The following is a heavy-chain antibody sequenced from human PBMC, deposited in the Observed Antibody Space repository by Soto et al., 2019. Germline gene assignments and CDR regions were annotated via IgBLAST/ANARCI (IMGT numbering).Heavy chain of an antibody. V-gene: IGHV1-69*04. CDR2: IIPILGIA. CDR3: ARDMATIPKTTDYGMDV. Sequence: ASVKVSCKASGGTFSSYTISWVRQAPGQGLEWMGRIIPILGIANYAQKFQGRVTITADKSTSTAYMELSSLRSEDTAVYYCARDMATIPKTTDYGMDVWGQGTTVTVSS. CDR1: GGTFSSYT. J-gene: IGHJ6*02. D-gene: IGHD4-17*01.